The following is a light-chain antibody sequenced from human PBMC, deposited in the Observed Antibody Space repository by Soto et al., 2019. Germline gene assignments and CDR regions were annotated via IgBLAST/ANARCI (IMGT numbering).Light chain of an antibody. V-gene: IGKV3-20*01. CDR3: QQYGSSPRT. CDR2: GAS. Sequence: IVLEKSQGTLSFSAGEGATLXWRASQSVSSSYLAWYQQKPGQAPRLLIYGASSRATGIPDRFSGSGSGTDFTLTISRLEPEDFAVYYCQQYGSSPRTFGQGTKVDIK. J-gene: IGKJ1*01. CDR1: QSVSSSY.